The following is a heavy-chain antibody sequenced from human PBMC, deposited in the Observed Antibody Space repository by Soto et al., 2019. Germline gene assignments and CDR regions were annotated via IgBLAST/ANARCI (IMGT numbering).Heavy chain of an antibody. D-gene: IGHD3-22*01. J-gene: IGHJ4*02. Sequence: GGSLRLSCAASGFTFSSYGMHWVRQAPGKGLEWVAVIWYDGSNKYYADSVKGRFTISRDNSKNTLYLQMNSLRAEDTAVYYCARDGRYDSSGQSPDYWGQGTLVTVFS. CDR3: ARDGRYDSSGQSPDY. V-gene: IGHV3-33*01. CDR1: GFTFSSYG. CDR2: IWYDGSNK.